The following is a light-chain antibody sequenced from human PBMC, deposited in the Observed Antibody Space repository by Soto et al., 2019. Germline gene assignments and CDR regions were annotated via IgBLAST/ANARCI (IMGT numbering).Light chain of an antibody. CDR2: GAS. Sequence: GERASLSCGASQSISSSFLAWYQQKPGQAPRLLIYGASSRATGIPDRFSGTGSETDFTLTISRLEPEDFAVYYCQQYDNSPITFGQGTRLEIK. J-gene: IGKJ5*01. V-gene: IGKV3-20*01. CDR3: QQYDNSPIT. CDR1: QSISSSF.